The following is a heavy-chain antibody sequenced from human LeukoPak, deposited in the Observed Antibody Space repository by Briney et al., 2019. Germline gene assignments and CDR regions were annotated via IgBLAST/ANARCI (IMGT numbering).Heavy chain of an antibody. J-gene: IGHJ4*02. CDR3: ARDDGEMATCFDY. D-gene: IGHD5-24*01. CDR1: GFTFSSYS. V-gene: IGHV3-21*01. CDR2: ISSSSSYI. Sequence: GGSLRLSCAASGFTFSSYSMNCVRQAPGKGLEWVSYISSSSSYIYYADSVKGRFTISRDNAKNSLYLQMNSLRAEDTAVYYCARDDGEMATCFDYWGQGTLVTVSS.